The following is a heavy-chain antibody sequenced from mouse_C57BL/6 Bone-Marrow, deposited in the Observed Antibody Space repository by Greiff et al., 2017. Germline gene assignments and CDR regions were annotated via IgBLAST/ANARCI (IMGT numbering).Heavy chain of an antibody. CDR3: ARVELGPFDY. Sequence: QVQLQQSGAELVRPGTSVKMSCKASGYTFTNYWIGWAKQRPGHGLEWIGDIYPGGGYTNYNAKFKGKDTLTADKSSSTAYMQFSSLTSEDSAIYYCARVELGPFDYWGQGTTLTVSS. D-gene: IGHD4-1*01. CDR1: GYTFTNYW. CDR2: IYPGGGYT. J-gene: IGHJ2*01. V-gene: IGHV1-63*01.